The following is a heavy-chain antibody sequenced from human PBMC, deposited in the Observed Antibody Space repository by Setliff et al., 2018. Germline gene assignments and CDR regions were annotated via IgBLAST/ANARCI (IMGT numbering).Heavy chain of an antibody. Sequence: SETLSLTCAVYGGSFSGYYWSWIRQPAGKGLEWIGRIYTSGSTNYNPSLKSRVTISVDTSKNQFSLKLSSVTAADTAVYYCARGAGWCCDSSGYYYDYWGQGTLVTVSS. D-gene: IGHD3-22*01. J-gene: IGHJ4*02. CDR1: GGSFSGYY. CDR3: ARGAGWCCDSSGYYYDY. CDR2: IYTSGST. V-gene: IGHV4-59*10.